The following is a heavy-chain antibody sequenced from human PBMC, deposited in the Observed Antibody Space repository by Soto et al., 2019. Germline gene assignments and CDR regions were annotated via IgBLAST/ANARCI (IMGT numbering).Heavy chain of an antibody. CDR3: ARSRIVGATRDYGMDV. CDR2: IDWDDDK. V-gene: IGHV2-70*11. D-gene: IGHD1-26*01. J-gene: IGHJ6*02. Sequence: GSGPTLVNPTQTLTLTCTFSGFSLSTSGMCVSWIRQPPGKALEWLARIDWDDDKYYSTSLKTRLTISKDTSKNQVVLTMTNMDPVDTATYYCARSRIVGATRDYGMDVWGQGTTVTVSS. CDR1: GFSLSTSGMC.